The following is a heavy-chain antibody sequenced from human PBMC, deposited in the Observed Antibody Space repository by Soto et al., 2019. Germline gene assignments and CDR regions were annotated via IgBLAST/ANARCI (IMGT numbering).Heavy chain of an antibody. CDR3: ARFYAGSGNPDSFDI. V-gene: IGHV3-21*01. Sequence: EVQLVESGGGLVKPGGSLRLSCAASGFTFSSYSMNWVRQAPGKGLEWVSSISSSSSYIYYADSVKGRFTISRDNAKNSLYLQMHSLRAEDTALYYCARFYAGSGNPDSFDIWGQGTMVTVSS. CDR1: GFTFSSYS. CDR2: ISSSSSYI. D-gene: IGHD3-10*01. J-gene: IGHJ3*02.